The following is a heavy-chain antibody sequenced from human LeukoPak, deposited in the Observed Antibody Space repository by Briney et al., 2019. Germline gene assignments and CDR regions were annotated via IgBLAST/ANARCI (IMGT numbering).Heavy chain of an antibody. CDR3: AGGPYTAALDY. D-gene: IGHD6-6*01. CDR1: GGSISSYY. V-gene: IGHV4-59*01. CDR2: IYYSGST. Sequence: PSETLSLTCTVSGGSISSYYWSWIRQPPGKGLEWIGYIYYSGSTNYNPSLKSRVTISVDTSKNQFSLKLSSVTAADTAVYYCAGGPYTAALDYWGQGTLVTVSS. J-gene: IGHJ4*02.